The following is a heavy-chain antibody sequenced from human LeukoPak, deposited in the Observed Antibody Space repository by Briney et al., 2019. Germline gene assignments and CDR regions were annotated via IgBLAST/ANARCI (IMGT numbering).Heavy chain of an antibody. J-gene: IGHJ4*02. CDR2: ISSSSTI. CDR1: GFTFSSYS. CDR3: ARDALYCGGDCLFGGDLDY. Sequence: PGGSLRLSCAASGFTFSSYSMTWVRQAPGKGLEWVSYISSSSTIYYADSVKGRFTISRDNAKNSLYLQMNSLRAEDTAVYYCARDALYCGGDCLFGGDLDYWGQGTLVTVSS. D-gene: IGHD2-21*02. V-gene: IGHV3-48*01.